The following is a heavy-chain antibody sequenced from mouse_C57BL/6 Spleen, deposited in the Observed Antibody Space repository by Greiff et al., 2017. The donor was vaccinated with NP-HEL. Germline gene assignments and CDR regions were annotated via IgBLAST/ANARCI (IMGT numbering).Heavy chain of an antibody. J-gene: IGHJ2*01. V-gene: IGHV2-2*01. CDR2: IWSGGST. CDR3: ARRGLYYFDY. CDR1: GFSLTSYG. Sequence: VMLVESGPGLVQPSQSLSITCPVSGFSLTSYGVHWVRQSPGKGLEWLGVIWSGGSTDYNAAFISRLSISKDNSKSQVFFKMNSLQADDTAIYYCARRGLYYFDYWGQGTTLTVSS.